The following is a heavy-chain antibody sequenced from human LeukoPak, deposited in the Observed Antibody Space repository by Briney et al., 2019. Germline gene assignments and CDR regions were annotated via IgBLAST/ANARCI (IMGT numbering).Heavy chain of an antibody. CDR2: INHSGST. V-gene: IGHV4-34*01. D-gene: IGHD3-22*01. CDR1: GGSFSGYY. Sequence: SETLSLTCAVYGGSFSGYYWSWIRQPPGKGLEWIGEINHSGSTNYNPFLKSRVTISVDTSKNQFSLRLRSVTAADSAVYYCAREALIEGFYYYMDVWGKGTTVTVSS. J-gene: IGHJ6*03. CDR3: AREALIEGFYYYMDV.